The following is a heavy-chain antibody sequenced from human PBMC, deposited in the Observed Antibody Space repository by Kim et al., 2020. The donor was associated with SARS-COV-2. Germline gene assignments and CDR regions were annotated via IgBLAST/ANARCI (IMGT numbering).Heavy chain of an antibody. CDR2: DGSNK. V-gene: IGHV3-33*06. Sequence: DGSNKYYADSVMGLFTISRDNSKNMLFLQMNSLRAEDTAVYYCANFESWGQGTLVTVSS. CDR3: ANFES. J-gene: IGHJ4*01.